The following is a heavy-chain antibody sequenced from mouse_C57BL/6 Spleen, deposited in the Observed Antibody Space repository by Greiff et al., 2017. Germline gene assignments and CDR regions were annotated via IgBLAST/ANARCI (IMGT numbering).Heavy chain of an antibody. V-gene: IGHV1-26*01. J-gene: IGHJ4*01. CDR2: INPNNGGT. CDR3: ARTGYPAMDY. D-gene: IGHD2-2*01. Sequence: EVQLQQSGPELVKPGASVKISCKASGYTFTDYYMNWVKQSHGKSLEWIGDINPNNGGTSYNQKFKGKATLTVDKSSSTAYMELRSLTSEDSAVYYCARTGYPAMDYWGQGTSVTVSS. CDR1: GYTFTDYY.